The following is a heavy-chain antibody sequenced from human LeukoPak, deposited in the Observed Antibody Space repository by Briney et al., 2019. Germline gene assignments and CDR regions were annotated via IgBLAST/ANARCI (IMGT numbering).Heavy chain of an antibody. D-gene: IGHD3-22*01. CDR2: ISGSGGST. CDR1: GFTFSSYG. V-gene: IGHV3-23*01. Sequence: GGSLRLSCAASGFTFSSYGMSWFRQAPGKGLEWLSAISGSGGSTYYADAVQGRFTISRDNSKNSLYLQMNSLRDEDTAVYYCARGPGADRYYYDSTGYLYYFDCWGQGTLVTVSS. CDR3: ARGPGADRYYYDSTGYLYYFDC. J-gene: IGHJ4*02.